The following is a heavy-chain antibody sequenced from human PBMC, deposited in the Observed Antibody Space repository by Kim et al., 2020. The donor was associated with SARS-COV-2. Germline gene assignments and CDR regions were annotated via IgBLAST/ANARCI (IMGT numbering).Heavy chain of an antibody. CDR1: GFTFNNDP. V-gene: IGHV3-23*01. Sequence: GGSLRLSCAASGFTFNNDPMSWVRQAPEKRLEWVSTIRDSDEKTYYADSVKGRFTISRDTSKNTLYLHMNSLRAEDTAIYYCAKSRLAAAGTGAFDIWGQGTVVTVP. CDR3: AKSRLAAAGTGAFDI. CDR2: IRDSDEKT. D-gene: IGHD6-13*01. J-gene: IGHJ3*02.